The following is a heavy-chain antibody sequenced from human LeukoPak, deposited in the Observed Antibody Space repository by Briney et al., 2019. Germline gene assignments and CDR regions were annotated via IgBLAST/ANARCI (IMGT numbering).Heavy chain of an antibody. CDR2: IYGGGSV. CDR3: AKDLRHYYDSSGYYYGFDY. D-gene: IGHD3-22*01. Sequence: GGSLRLSCAASGFTVRSNYMSWVRQAPGKGLEWVSIIYGGGSVFYADSVKGRFTISRDNSKNTLYLQMNSLRGEDTAVYYCAKDLRHYYDSSGYYYGFDYWGQGTLVTVSS. CDR1: GFTVRSNY. J-gene: IGHJ4*02. V-gene: IGHV3-53*01.